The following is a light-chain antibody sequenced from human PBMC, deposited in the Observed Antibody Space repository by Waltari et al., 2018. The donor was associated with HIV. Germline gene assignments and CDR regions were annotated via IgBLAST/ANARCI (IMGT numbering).Light chain of an antibody. Sequence: QSALTQPASVSGSPGQSITISCTGTSSDVGGYKYVSWYQQYPGKAPKLIIYDVTNRPSGVSNRFSCSKSGNTASLTISGLQAEDEADYYCCSYTSSITGRVFGTGTKVTVL. CDR1: SSDVGGYKY. V-gene: IGLV2-14*03. CDR3: CSYTSSITGRV. CDR2: DVT. J-gene: IGLJ1*01.